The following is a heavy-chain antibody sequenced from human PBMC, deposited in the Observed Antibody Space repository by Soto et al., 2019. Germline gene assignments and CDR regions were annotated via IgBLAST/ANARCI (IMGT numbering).Heavy chain of an antibody. CDR3: ASLITMVRGVKVRHYGMDV. CDR1: GGSISSYY. Sequence: TSETLSLTCTVSGGSISSYYWSWIRQPPGKGLEWIGYIYYSGSTNYNPSLKSRVTISVDTSKNQFSLKLSSVTAADTAVYYCASLITMVRGVKVRHYGMDVWGQGTTVTVS. D-gene: IGHD3-10*01. V-gene: IGHV4-59*01. J-gene: IGHJ6*02. CDR2: IYYSGST.